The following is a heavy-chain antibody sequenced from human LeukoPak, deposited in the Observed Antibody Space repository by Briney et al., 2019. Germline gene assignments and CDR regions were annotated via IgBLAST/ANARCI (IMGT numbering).Heavy chain of an antibody. CDR2: IIPIFGTA. Sequence: SVKVSCKASGYTFTGYYMHWVRQAPGQGLEWMGGIIPIFGTANYAQKFQGRVTITTDESTSTAYMELSSLRSEDTAVYYCARGMSGIAARRGSHWFDPWGQGTLVTVSS. CDR1: GYTFTGYY. J-gene: IGHJ5*02. V-gene: IGHV1-69*05. CDR3: ARGMSGIAARRGSHWFDP. D-gene: IGHD6-6*01.